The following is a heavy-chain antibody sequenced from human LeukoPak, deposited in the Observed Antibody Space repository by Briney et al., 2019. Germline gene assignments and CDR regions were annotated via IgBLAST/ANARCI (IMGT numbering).Heavy chain of an antibody. J-gene: IGHJ6*03. CDR1: GYSLTDYY. Sequence: ASVKVSCKASGYSLTDYYMYWVRQAPGQGLEWMGGINPNSGGTNYVQKFQGRVTMTRDTSISTAYMELSRLRSDDTAVYYCARGPDQYSYYYYMDVWGKGTTVTVSS. D-gene: IGHD2-2*01. V-gene: IGHV1-2*02. CDR3: ARGPDQYSYYYYMDV. CDR2: INPNSGGT.